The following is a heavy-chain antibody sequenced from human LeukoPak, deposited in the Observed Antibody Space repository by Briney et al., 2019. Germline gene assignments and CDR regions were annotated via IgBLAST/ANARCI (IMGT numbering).Heavy chain of an antibody. CDR2: IRSKANSYAT. CDR1: GFTFSGSA. D-gene: IGHD3-10*01. J-gene: IGHJ6*03. V-gene: IGHV3-73*01. Sequence: PGGSLRLSCAASGFTFSGSAMHWVRQASGKGLEWVGRIRSKANSYATAYAASVKGRFTISRDNSKNTLYLQMNSLRAEDTAVYYCARVYYGSGSLYYYYYYMDVWGKGTTVTISS. CDR3: ARVYYGSGSLYYYYYYMDV.